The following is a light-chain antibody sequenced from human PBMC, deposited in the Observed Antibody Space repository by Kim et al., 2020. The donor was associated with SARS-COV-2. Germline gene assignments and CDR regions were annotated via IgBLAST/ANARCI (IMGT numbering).Light chain of an antibody. CDR1: QDIGNN. CDR3: QKYKSVPFT. J-gene: IGKJ3*01. CDR2: AAS. V-gene: IGKV1-27*01. Sequence: ASVGDDITITCRASQDIGNNLAWFQQKPGKVPKLLIYAASTLESGVPSRFSGSGSGTDFTLTISSPQPEDVATYYCQKYKSVPFTFGPGTKVDIK.